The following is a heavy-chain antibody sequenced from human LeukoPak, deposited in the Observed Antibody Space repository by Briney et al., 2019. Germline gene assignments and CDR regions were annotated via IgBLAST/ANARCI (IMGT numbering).Heavy chain of an antibody. D-gene: IGHD2-15*01. CDR1: GDSMSSSRYA. Sequence: PQTLSLTCDVSGDSMSSSRYAWSWIRQPPGKGLEWIGYIYHGGSTHHNPSLKSRVTVSVDRSKKQFSLNLNAVTAADTAVYYCARMVVDVTRWFDPWGQGTLVTVSS. V-gene: IGHV4-30-2*01. CDR2: IYHGGST. CDR3: ARMVVDVTRWFDP. J-gene: IGHJ5*02.